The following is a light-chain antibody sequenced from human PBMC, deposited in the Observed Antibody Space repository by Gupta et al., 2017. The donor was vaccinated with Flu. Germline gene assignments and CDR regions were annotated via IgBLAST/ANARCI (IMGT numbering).Light chain of an antibody. CDR2: SNN. Sequence: QSVLTTPPSASATPGQRVTITCSGSSSNIGSNTVNWYQQLPGTAPKLLIYSNNQRPSGVPDRFSGSKSGTSASLAISGLQSEDEADYYCAAWDDSLNGRVFGGGTKLTVL. J-gene: IGLJ3*02. CDR3: AAWDDSLNGRV. V-gene: IGLV1-44*01. CDR1: SSNIGSNT.